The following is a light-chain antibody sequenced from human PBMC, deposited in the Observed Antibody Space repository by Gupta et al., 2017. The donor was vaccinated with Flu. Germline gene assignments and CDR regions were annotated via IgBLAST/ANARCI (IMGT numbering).Light chain of an antibody. CDR2: ATS. V-gene: IGKV1-39*01. J-gene: IGKJ3*01. CDR1: QNISTY. CDR3: QQRDSFPFT. Sequence: DIQMTQSPSSLSASVGDRVTITCRASQNISTYLNWYQHKPGKAPKVLIYATSSLQSGVPSSFSGSGSGTDFTLTISSLQPEDFATYYCQQRDSFPFTFGHGTKVDIK.